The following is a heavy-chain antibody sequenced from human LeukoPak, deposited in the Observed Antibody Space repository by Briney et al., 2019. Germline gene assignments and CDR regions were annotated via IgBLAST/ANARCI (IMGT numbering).Heavy chain of an antibody. Sequence: GGSLRLSCAASGFTFSSYAMSWVRQAQGKGLEWVSAISGSGGTTYYADSVKGRFTISRDNSKNTLYLQMNSLRAEDTAVYYCAKQTVAAVYYYGMDVWGQGTTVTVSS. D-gene: IGHD4-23*01. V-gene: IGHV3-23*01. CDR2: ISGSGGTT. CDR1: GFTFSSYA. CDR3: AKQTVAAVYYYGMDV. J-gene: IGHJ6*02.